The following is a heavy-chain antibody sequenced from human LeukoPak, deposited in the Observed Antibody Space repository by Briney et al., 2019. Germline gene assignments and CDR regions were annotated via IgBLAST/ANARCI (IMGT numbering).Heavy chain of an antibody. CDR1: GFSIGSGYF. CDR2: IFHSGIT. D-gene: IGHD2-2*01. CDR3: ARRISTRRGETCSSTSCYFDY. J-gene: IGHJ4*02. V-gene: IGHV4-38-2*01. Sequence: PSETLSLTCAVSGFSIGSGYFWAWIRQSPGKGLEWIGSIFHSGITYYNPSLKSRITISVDTSKNQFSLRLSSVTAADTAVYYCARRISTRRGETCSSTSCYFDYWGQGTLVTVSS.